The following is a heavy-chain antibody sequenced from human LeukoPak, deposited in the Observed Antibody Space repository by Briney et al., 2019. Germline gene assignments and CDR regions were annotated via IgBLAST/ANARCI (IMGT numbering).Heavy chain of an antibody. CDR1: GFTFSNYG. V-gene: IGHV3-30*18. CDR3: AKEGGTRGTFDV. D-gene: IGHD3/OR15-3a*01. J-gene: IGHJ3*01. CDR2: ISYDGSNK. Sequence: GRSLRLSCAASGFTFSNYGMHWVRQAPGKGLEWVAVISYDGSNKYYADSVKGRVTISRDNSKNSLYLQMNSLRAEDTALYYCAKEGGTRGTFDVWGQGTMVTVSS.